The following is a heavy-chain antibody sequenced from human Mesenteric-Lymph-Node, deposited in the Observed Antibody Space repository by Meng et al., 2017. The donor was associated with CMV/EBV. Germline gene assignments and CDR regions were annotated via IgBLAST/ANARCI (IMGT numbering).Heavy chain of an antibody. Sequence: GSLRLSCVASGFNFSNYGMHWVRQAPGKGLDWVAFLRDDGSNRYFAESVQGRFNIFRDNSKNTVFLQMRSLRPDDTAIYFCAKGPPGFFYYYPMDVWGQGTTVTVSS. CDR3: AKGPPGFFYYYPMDV. CDR1: GFNFSNYG. CDR2: LRDDGSNR. V-gene: IGHV3-30*02. J-gene: IGHJ6*02.